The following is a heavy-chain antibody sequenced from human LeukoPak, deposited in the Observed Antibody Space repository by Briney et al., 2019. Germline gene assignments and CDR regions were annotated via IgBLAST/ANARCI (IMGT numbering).Heavy chain of an antibody. Sequence: ASVKVSCKTSGYTFTGYYMHWVRQAPGQGLEWMGWINPNSDGTNYAQKFQGRVTMTRDTSISTAYMELSSLRSDDTAMYYCARSGGYTNGHDAFDIWGQGTMVTVSS. CDR1: GYTFTGYY. CDR2: INPNSDGT. V-gene: IGHV1-2*02. J-gene: IGHJ3*02. CDR3: ARSGGYTNGHDAFDI. D-gene: IGHD5-18*01.